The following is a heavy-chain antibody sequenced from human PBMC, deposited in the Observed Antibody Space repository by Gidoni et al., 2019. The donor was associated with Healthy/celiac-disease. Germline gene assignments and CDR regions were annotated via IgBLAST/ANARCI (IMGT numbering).Heavy chain of an antibody. J-gene: IGHJ3*02. CDR3: ATQGGGTTGLGAFDI. Sequence: EVQLVDSGGGLVQPGRSLRLSCAASGFTFDYYSMHWVRQAPGKGLGWVSGISWNSGSIGYADSVKGRLTIARDNAKNSRDLQMNSLRAEDTALYYCATQGGGTTGLGAFDIWGQGTMVTVSS. D-gene: IGHD4-17*01. CDR1: GFTFDYYS. CDR2: ISWNSGSI. V-gene: IGHV3-9*01.